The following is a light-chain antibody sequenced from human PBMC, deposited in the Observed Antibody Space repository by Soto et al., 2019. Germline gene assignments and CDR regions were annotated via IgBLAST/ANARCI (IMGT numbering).Light chain of an antibody. Sequence: EIVLTQSPASLSVSPGERVTLSCRASQSARSNLAWYQQKPGQSPRLLIYGASTRATGIPARFSGSGSGTEFTLTISSLQSEDFAIYYCQHYDKWPFTFGQGTRLEI. V-gene: IGKV3-15*01. J-gene: IGKJ5*01. CDR3: QHYDKWPFT. CDR2: GAS. CDR1: QSARSN.